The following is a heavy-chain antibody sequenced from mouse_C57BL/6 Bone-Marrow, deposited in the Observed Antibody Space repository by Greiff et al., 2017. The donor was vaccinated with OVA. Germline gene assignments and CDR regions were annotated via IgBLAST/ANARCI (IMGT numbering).Heavy chain of an antibody. D-gene: IGHD1-1*01. J-gene: IGHJ4*01. CDR1: GFNIKDDY. V-gene: IGHV14-4*01. Sequence: EVQLQQSGAELVRPGASVKLSCTASGFNIKDDYMHWVKQRPEQGLEWIGWIDPENGDTEYASKVQGKATITADTSSNTAYLQLSSLTSEDTAVYYCTTGYYYGSSYHHYAMDYWGQGTSVTVSS. CDR2: IDPENGDT. CDR3: TTGYYYGSSYHHYAMDY.